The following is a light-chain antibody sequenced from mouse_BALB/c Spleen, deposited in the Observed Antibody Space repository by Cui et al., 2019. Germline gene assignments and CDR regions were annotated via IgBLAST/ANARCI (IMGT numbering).Light chain of an antibody. V-gene: IGKV6-23*01. Sequence: DIVMTQSNKFMSTSVGDRVSITCKASQDVGTAVAWYQQKPGQSPKLLIYWASTRHTGVPDRFTGSGSGTDFTRTISNVQSEDLADYFCQQYSSYRTFGGGTKLEIK. CDR1: QDVGTA. CDR2: WAS. CDR3: QQYSSYRT. J-gene: IGKJ1*01.